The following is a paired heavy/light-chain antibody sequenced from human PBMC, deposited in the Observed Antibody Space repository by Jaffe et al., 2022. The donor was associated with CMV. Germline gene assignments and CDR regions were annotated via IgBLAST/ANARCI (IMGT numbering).Light chain of an antibody. Sequence: QSVLTQPPSVSAAPGQKVTISCSGSSSNIGNNYVSWYQQLPGTAPKLLIYENNKRPSGIPDRFSGSKSGTSATLGITGLQTGDEADYYCGTWDNSLSAAVFGGGTKLTVL. CDR2: ENN. CDR3: GTWDNSLSAAV. CDR1: SSNIGNNY. J-gene: IGLJ2*01. V-gene: IGLV1-51*02.
Heavy chain of an antibody. CDR2: ISGNGGKS. J-gene: IGHJ4*02. CDR3: AKDLGPGQWLVQTNDY. D-gene: IGHD6-19*01. Sequence: EMQLLESGGGLVQPGGSLRLSCAASGFTFSSYAMTWVRQAPGKGLEWVSSISGNGGKSYNADSVKGRFTISRDNSKNTLHLQMNSLRDEDSALYYCAKDLGPGQWLVQTNDYWGQGTLVTVSS. V-gene: IGHV3-23*01. CDR1: GFTFSSYA.